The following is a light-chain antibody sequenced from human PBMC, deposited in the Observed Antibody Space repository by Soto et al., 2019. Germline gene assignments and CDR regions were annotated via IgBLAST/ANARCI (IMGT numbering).Light chain of an antibody. CDR2: GAS. J-gene: IGKJ4*01. Sequence: EIVLTQSPATLSLSPGERATLSCRASQGFSSSYLAWYQQKPGQAPRLLIYGASGRATGIPDRFSGSGSGTDFTLTIRRLEPEDFAVYYCQQFGSSPLTFGGGTKVEIK. CDR1: QGFSSSY. CDR3: QQFGSSPLT. V-gene: IGKV3-20*01.